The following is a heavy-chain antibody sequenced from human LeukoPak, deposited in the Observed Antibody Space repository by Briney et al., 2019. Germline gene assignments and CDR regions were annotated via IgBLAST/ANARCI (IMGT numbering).Heavy chain of an antibody. CDR3: ASSWSGYYRNAFDI. V-gene: IGHV4-4*07. D-gene: IGHD3-3*01. CDR2: IYTSGST. J-gene: IGHJ3*02. Sequence: ASETLSLTCTVSGGSISSYYWSWIRQPAGKGLEWIGRIYTSGSTNYNPSLKSRVTMSVDTSKNQFSLKLSSVTAADTAVYYCASSWSGYYRNAFDIWGQGTMVTVSS. CDR1: GGSISSYY.